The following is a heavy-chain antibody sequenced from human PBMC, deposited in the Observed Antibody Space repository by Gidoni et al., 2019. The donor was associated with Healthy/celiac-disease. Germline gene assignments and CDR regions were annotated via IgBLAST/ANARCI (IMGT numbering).Heavy chain of an antibody. V-gene: IGHV3-30-3*01. Sequence: QVQLVESGGGVVQPGRSLRLSCAASGFTFRSYAMHWVRQAPGKGLEWVAVISYDGSNKYYADSVKGRFTISRDKSKNTLDLQMNSLRAEDTAVYYCAGGGYDIVVSGYFDYWGQGTLVTVSS. CDR3: AGGGYDIVVSGYFDY. D-gene: IGHD2-15*01. J-gene: IGHJ4*02. CDR1: GFTFRSYA. CDR2: ISYDGSNK.